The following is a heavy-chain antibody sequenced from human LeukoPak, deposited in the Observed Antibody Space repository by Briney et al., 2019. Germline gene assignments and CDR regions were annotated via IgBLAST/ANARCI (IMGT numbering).Heavy chain of an antibody. J-gene: IGHJ4*02. Sequence: SETLSLTCTGSGDSFSSYYWTWIRQPAGKGLEWIGRIYTSGITNYNPSLKSRVTLSVDTSKNQFSLELHSVTAADTAVYFCARETRRDGYNWCDSWGQGTLVTVSS. CDR1: GDSFSSYY. D-gene: IGHD1-20*01. CDR3: ARETRRDGYNWCDS. CDR2: IYTSGIT. V-gene: IGHV4-4*07.